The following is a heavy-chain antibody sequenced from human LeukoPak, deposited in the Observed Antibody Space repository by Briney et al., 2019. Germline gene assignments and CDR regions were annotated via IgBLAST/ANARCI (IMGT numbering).Heavy chain of an antibody. CDR2: ISWNSGSI. CDR3: ASRRGY. V-gene: IGHV3-9*01. Sequence: GGSLRLSCAASGFTFDDYAMHWVRQAPGKGLEWVSGISWNSGSIGYADSVKGRFTISRDNAKNSLYLQMNSLRAEDTALYYCASRRGYWGPGTLVTVSS. CDR1: GFTFDDYA. J-gene: IGHJ4*02.